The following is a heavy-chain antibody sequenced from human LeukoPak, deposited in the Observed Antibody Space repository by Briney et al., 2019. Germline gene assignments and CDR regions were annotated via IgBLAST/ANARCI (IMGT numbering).Heavy chain of an antibody. J-gene: IGHJ3*02. V-gene: IGHV3-48*03. D-gene: IGHD3-22*01. CDR1: GFSFRSYE. CDR3: AREGPYDGSDGDAFDI. CDR2: ISGSGSII. Sequence: GSLRLSCAASGFSFRSYEMNWVRQAPGEGLEWVSQISGSGSIIYYADSVKGRFSISRDNAKNSLYLQMNSLRAEDTAVYYCAREGPYDGSDGDAFDIWGQGTMVTVSS.